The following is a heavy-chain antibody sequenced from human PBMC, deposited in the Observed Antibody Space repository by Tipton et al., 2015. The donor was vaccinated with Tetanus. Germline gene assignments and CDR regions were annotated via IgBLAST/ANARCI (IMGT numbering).Heavy chain of an antibody. CDR2: ITPIFGTT. D-gene: IGHD4-17*01. Sequence: QLVQSGAEMKKPGSSVKVSCKASGGTFTNYALSWVRQAPGQGLEWVGGITPIFGTTNSAPKFQGRVTITADESTNTAYMEVSSLRFEDTAVYYCARRRTTTALSYYFDSWGQGTLVTVSS. J-gene: IGHJ4*02. CDR3: ARRRTTTALSYYFDS. CDR1: GGTFTNYA. V-gene: IGHV1-69*01.